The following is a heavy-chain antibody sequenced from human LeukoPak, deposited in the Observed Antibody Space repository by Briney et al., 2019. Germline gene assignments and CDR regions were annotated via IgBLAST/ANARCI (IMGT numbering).Heavy chain of an antibody. CDR3: ARIAGPPGYGMDV. J-gene: IGHJ6*02. Sequence: GGSLRLSCAASGFTFSSYWMSWVRQAPGKGLEWVANIKQDGSEKYYVDSVKGRFTISRDNAKNSLYLQMNSLRVEDTAVYYCARIAGPPGYGMDVWGQGTTVTVSS. D-gene: IGHD3-10*01. CDR2: IKQDGSEK. CDR1: GFTFSSYW. V-gene: IGHV3-7*01.